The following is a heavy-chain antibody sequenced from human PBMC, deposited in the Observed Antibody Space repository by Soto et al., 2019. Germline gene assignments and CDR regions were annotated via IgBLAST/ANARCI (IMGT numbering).Heavy chain of an antibody. CDR1: GFTFSSYS. CDR2: ISSSSSYI. Sequence: GSLRLSCAASGFTFSSYSMNWVRQAPWKGLEWVSSISSSSSYIYYADSVKGRFTISRDNAKNSLYLQMNSLRAEDTAVYYCARGGRVPAAMAYYYYYYGMDVWGQGTTVTVSS. J-gene: IGHJ6*02. V-gene: IGHV3-21*01. CDR3: ARGGRVPAAMAYYYYYYGMDV. D-gene: IGHD2-2*01.